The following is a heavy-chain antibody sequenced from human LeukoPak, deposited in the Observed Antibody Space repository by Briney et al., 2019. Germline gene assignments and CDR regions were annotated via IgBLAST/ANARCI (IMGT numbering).Heavy chain of an antibody. CDR3: ARVGQQLVHDAFDI. V-gene: IGHV4-34*01. J-gene: IGHJ3*02. D-gene: IGHD6-13*01. CDR1: GGSFSGYY. Sequence: PSETLSLTCAVYGGSFSGYYWSWIRQPPGKGLEWIGEINHSGSTNYNPSLKSRVTISVDTSKNQFSLKLSSVTAADTAVYYCARVGQQLVHDAFDIWGQGTMVTVSS. CDR2: INHSGST.